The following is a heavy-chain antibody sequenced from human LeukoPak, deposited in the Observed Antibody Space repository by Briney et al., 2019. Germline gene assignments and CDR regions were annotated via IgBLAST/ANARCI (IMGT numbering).Heavy chain of an antibody. V-gene: IGHV4-30-2*01. CDR3: ARAELNGSGSFYYFDY. Sequence: SETLSLTCAVSGGSISSGGYSWSWIRQPPGKGLEWIGYIYHSGSTYYNPSLKSRVTISVDRSKNQFSLKLSSVTAADTAVYYCARAELNGSGSFYYFDYWGQGTLVTVSS. CDR2: IYHSGST. J-gene: IGHJ4*02. D-gene: IGHD3-10*01. CDR1: GGSISSGGYS.